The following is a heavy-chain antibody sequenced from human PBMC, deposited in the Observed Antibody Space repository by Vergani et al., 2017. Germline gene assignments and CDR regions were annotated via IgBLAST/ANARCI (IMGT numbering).Heavy chain of an antibody. V-gene: IGHV5-51*01. CDR1: PNSFFSHW. CDR3: ARHTTYTDS. Sequence: EVQLVQSGAEVKKSGESLKISYQGSPNSFFSHWIGWVRQMPGKGLEWMGIIYPADSDTRYSPSFQGQVTISADKSISTAFLQWDSLKASDTALYYCARHTTYTDSWGQGTLVTVSS. D-gene: IGHD1-1*01. J-gene: IGHJ4*02. CDR2: IYPADSDT.